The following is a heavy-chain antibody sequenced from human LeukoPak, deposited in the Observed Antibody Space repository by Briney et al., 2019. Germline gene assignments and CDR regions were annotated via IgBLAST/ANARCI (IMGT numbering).Heavy chain of an antibody. CDR2: MSGRGDTS. CDR1: GFTFGTHA. V-gene: IGHV3-23*01. J-gene: IGHJ4*02. CDR3: AKLAGIRGWFVYYFDY. D-gene: IGHD6-19*01. Sequence: GGSLRLSCAASGFTFGTHAMTWVRQAPGKGLEWVSGMSGRGDTSYYADSVKGRFTISRDNSKNTLFLQMDSLRAEDAAVYYCAKLAGIRGWFVYYFDYWGQGTLVTVS.